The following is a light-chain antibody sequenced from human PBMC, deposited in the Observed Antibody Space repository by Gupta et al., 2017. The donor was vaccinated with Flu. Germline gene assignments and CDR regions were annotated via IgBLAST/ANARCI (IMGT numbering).Light chain of an antibody. CDR1: SSDIGSNNL. J-gene: IGLJ2*01. CDR3: CSYTGRSPVV. CDR2: EGS. V-gene: IGLV2-23*01. Sequence: QSALTQPASVSGSPGQSIPISCPGTSSDIGSNNLDSWYQQHPGKAHKLLIDEGSERPSGVSSRCAGSKSGNTASPTISGLQAEDEAAYYSCSYTGRSPVVFFGGTTVPVV.